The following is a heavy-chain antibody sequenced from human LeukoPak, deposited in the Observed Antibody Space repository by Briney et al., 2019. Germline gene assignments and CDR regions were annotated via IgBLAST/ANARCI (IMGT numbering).Heavy chain of an antibody. Sequence: GSLRLSCAASGFTFSSYSMNWVRQAPGKGLEWVSYISSSSSIYYAYSVKGRFTISRDNAENSLYLQMNSLRDEDTAVYYCARVRGTYYRDGFDIWGEGTVVTLSA. CDR1: GFTFSSYS. V-gene: IGHV3-48*02. J-gene: IGHJ3*02. CDR2: ISSSSSI. CDR3: ARVRGTYYRDGFDI. D-gene: IGHD1-26*01.